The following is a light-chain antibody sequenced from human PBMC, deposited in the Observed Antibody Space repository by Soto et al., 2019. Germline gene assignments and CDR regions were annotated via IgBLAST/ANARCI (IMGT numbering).Light chain of an antibody. J-gene: IGLJ2*01. CDR3: CSYAGGHTSLL. Sequence: QSALTQPRSVSGSPGQSVTISCTGTSSDVGGYDYVSWYQQHPGTVRKLMIYDVSNRHSGVPDPFSDSKSGNTASLTISGLKAEDEADHYCCSYAGGHTSLLFGRGTQLTVL. V-gene: IGLV2-11*01. CDR2: DVS. CDR1: SSDVGGYDY.